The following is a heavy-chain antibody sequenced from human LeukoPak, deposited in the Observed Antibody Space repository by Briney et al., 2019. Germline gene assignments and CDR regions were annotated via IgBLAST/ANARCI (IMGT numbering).Heavy chain of an antibody. CDR1: GFTFSSRW. V-gene: IGHV3-7*01. CDR3: AKHGDYSFED. D-gene: IGHD4-17*01. Sequence: GESLRLSCAASGFTFSSRWMGWVRQAPGEGLGWVANIKNDGSTQYYVGSVKGRFTISRDNARNSLFLQMNSLRAEDTAVYYCAKHGDYSFEDWGQGTLVTVSS. J-gene: IGHJ4*02. CDR2: IKNDGSTQ.